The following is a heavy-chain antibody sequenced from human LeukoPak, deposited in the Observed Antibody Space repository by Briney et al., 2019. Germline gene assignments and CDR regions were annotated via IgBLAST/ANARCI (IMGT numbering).Heavy chain of an antibody. CDR1: GYTFTSYD. CDR2: MNPNSGNT. D-gene: IGHD3-3*01. CDR3: ARVGDYDFWSGPNYYYYYYMDV. V-gene: IGHV1-8*03. Sequence: ALVKVSCKASGYTFTSYDINWVRQATGQGLEWMGWMNPNSGNTGYAQKFQGRVTITRNTSISTAYMELSSLRSEDTAVYYCARVGDYDFWSGPNYYYYYYMDVWGKGTTVTVSS. J-gene: IGHJ6*03.